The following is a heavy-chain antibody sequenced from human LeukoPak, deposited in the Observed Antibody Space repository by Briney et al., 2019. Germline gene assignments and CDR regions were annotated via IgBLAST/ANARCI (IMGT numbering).Heavy chain of an antibody. V-gene: IGHV1-69*13. CDR1: GGTFSSYA. CDR2: IIPIFGTA. CDR3: ARCGYSGYGNDDYYYGMDV. D-gene: IGHD5-12*01. J-gene: IGHJ6*02. Sequence: SVKASCKASGGTFSSYAISWVRQAPGQGLEWMGGIIPIFGTANYAQKFQGRVTITADEFTSTAYMELSSLRSEDTAVYYCARCGYSGYGNDDYYYGMDVWGQGTTVTVSS.